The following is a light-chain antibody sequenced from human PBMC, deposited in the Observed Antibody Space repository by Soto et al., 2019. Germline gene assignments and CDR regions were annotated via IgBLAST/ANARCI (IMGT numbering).Light chain of an antibody. CDR1: QDINNC. CDR3: QQASNFPLT. J-gene: IGKJ4*01. Sequence: DIQMTQTPSSLSASVGDRVTITCQASQDINNCLNWYHQKPGRAPNLLIYAASTLQSGVPSRFSGSGSGTVFTLTISSLQPEDFGTYYCQQASNFPLTFGGGTKVDIK. CDR2: AAS. V-gene: IGKV1-12*01.